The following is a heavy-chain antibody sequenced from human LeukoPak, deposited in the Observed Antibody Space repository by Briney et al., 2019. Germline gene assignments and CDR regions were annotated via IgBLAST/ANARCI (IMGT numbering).Heavy chain of an antibody. CDR2: ISYDGSNK. D-gene: IGHD2-21*02. CDR1: GFTFSSYA. CDR3: ARLKYCGGDCDRGGAFDI. Sequence: GRSLRLSCAASGFTFSSYAMHWVRQAPGKGLEWVAVISYDGSNKYYADSVKGRFTISRDNSKNTLYLQMNSLRAEDTAVYYCARLKYCGGDCDRGGAFDIWGQGTMVTVSS. J-gene: IGHJ3*02. V-gene: IGHV3-30*04.